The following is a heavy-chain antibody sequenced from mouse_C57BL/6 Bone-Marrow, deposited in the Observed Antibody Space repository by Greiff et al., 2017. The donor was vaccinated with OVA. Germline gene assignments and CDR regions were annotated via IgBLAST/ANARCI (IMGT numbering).Heavy chain of an antibody. Sequence: QVQLQQSGAELVMPGASVKLSCKASGYTFTSYWMHWVQQRPGQGLEWIGEIDPSDSYTNYNQKFKGKSTLTVDKSSSTAYMQLSSLTSEDSAVYYCAREGYYYGSSPYFDYWGQGTTLTVSS. CDR3: AREGYYYGSSPYFDY. V-gene: IGHV1-69*01. J-gene: IGHJ2*01. CDR1: GYTFTSYW. CDR2: IDPSDSYT. D-gene: IGHD1-1*01.